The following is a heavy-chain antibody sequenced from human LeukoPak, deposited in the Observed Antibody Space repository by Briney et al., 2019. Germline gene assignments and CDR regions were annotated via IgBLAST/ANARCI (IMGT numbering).Heavy chain of an antibody. D-gene: IGHD4/OR15-4a*01. CDR2: IDNGGSP. CDR1: GGSISSYY. Sequence: SETLSLTCTISGGSISSYYWSWIRQPPGKELEWIGYIDNGGSPEYNPSLKSRVTISVVTSKNQFSLKLSSVTAADTAVYYCARDLGRVANDYYFDYWGQGTLVTVSS. CDR3: ARDLGRVANDYYFDY. J-gene: IGHJ4*02. V-gene: IGHV4-59*01.